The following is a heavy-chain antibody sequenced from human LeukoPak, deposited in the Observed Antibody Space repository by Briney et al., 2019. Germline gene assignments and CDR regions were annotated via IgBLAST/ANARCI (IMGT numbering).Heavy chain of an antibody. CDR3: AKDRNYYGSGSYPPFDY. V-gene: IGHV3-23*01. J-gene: IGHJ4*02. CDR2: ISGSGGST. Sequence: GGSLRLSCAASGFTFSSYAMSWVRQAPGKGLEWVSAISGSGGSTYYADSVKGRFTISRDNSKNTLYLQMNSLRAEDTAVYYCAKDRNYYGSGSYPPFDYWGQGTLVTVSS. D-gene: IGHD3-10*01. CDR1: GFTFSSYA.